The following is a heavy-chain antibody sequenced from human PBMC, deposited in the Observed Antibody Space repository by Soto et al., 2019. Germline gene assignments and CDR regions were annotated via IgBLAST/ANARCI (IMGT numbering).Heavy chain of an antibody. CDR1: GFTVSTNY. D-gene: IGHD6-13*01. V-gene: IGHV3-53*01. CDR2: IYTGGST. Sequence: QPGGSLRLSCAASGFTVSTNYMSWVRQSPGKGLEWVSVIYTGGSTYYADSVKGRFTISRDNSKNRLFLQMNSLRAEDTAIYYCAKCMGSSWIGVIDNWGQGTLVTVYS. CDR3: AKCMGSSWIGVIDN. J-gene: IGHJ4*02.